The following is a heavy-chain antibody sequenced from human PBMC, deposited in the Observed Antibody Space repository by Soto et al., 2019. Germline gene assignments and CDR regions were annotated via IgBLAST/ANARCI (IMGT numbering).Heavy chain of an antibody. CDR3: ARAGGDYDYYYYYMDV. D-gene: IGHD4-17*01. J-gene: IGHJ6*03. CDR2: ISGSGGST. V-gene: IGHV3-23*01. Sequence: GGSLRLSCAASGFTFSSYAMSWVRQAPGKGLEWVSAISGSGGSTYYADPVKGRCTMSRDNAKNSLYLQMNSLRAEDTAVYYCARAGGDYDYYYYYMDVWGKGTTVTVSS. CDR1: GFTFSSYA.